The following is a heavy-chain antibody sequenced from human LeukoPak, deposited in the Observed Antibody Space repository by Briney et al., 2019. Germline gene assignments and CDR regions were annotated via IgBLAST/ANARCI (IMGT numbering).Heavy chain of an antibody. CDR2: ISSSGSTI. CDR3: ASWFPYGGNAELCY. Sequence: GGSLRLSCAASGFTFSSYEMNWVRQAPGKGLEWVSYISSSGSTIYYADSVKGRFTISRDNAKNSLYLQMNSLRAEDTAVYYCASWFPYGGNAELCYWGQGTLVTVSS. V-gene: IGHV3-48*03. J-gene: IGHJ4*02. CDR1: GFTFSSYE. D-gene: IGHD4-23*01.